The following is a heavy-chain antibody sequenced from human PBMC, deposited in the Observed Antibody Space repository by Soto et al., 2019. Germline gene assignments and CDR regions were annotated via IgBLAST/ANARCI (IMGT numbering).Heavy chain of an antibody. V-gene: IGHV6-1*01. D-gene: IGHD2-2*01. CDR3: ALEDIVVVPAAIGTDHYYYGMDV. J-gene: IGHJ6*02. Sequence: PSQTLSLTCAISGDSVSSNSAAWNWIRQSPSRGLEWLGRTYYRSKWYNDYAVSVKSRITINPDTSKNQFSLQLNSVTPEDTAVYHCALEDIVVVPAAIGTDHYYYGMDVWGQGTTVTVSS. CDR1: GDSVSSNSAA. CDR2: TYYRSKWYN.